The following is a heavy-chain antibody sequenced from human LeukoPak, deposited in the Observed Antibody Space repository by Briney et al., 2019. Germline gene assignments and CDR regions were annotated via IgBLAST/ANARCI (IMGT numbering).Heavy chain of an antibody. CDR3: ARQYSSSSDFDY. Sequence: KPSETLSLTCAVYGWSFSGYYWSWIRQPPGKGLEWIGEINHSGTTNYNPSLKSRVTISVDTSKNQFSLKLSSVTAADTAVYYCARQYSSSSDFDYWGQGTLVTVSS. J-gene: IGHJ4*02. CDR1: GWSFSGYY. D-gene: IGHD6-13*01. V-gene: IGHV4-34*01. CDR2: INHSGTT.